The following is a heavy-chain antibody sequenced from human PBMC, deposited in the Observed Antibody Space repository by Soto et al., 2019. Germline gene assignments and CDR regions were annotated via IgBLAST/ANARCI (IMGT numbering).Heavy chain of an antibody. J-gene: IGHJ4*02. Sequence: EVQLLESVGGLVQPGGSLRLSCAASGFTFSNDDMSWVRQAPGKGLEWASGVSSGGSSAYYADTVKCRFTIFRDNPKNTLYLQMSSLRADDTAVYYGEKRECGSGPNCECGVPAFAYWGQGNLVTVTS. CDR3: EKRECGSGPNCECGVPAFAY. D-gene: IGHD2-21*01. CDR2: VSSGGSSA. V-gene: IGHV3-23*01. CDR1: GFTFSNDD.